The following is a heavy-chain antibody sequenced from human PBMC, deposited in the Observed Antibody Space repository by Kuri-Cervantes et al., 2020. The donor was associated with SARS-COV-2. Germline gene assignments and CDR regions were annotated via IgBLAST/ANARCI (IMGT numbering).Heavy chain of an antibody. D-gene: IGHD1-26*01. CDR2: INPNSGGT. CDR3: ARVSPLVGVTTWNAFDI. CDR1: GYTFTGCY. J-gene: IGHJ3*02. Sequence: ASVKVSCKASGYTFTGCYMHWVRQAPGQGLEWMGWINPNSGGTNYAQKFQGRVTMTRDTSISTAYMELSRLRSDDTAVYYCARVSPLVGVTTWNAFDIWGQGTMVTVSS. V-gene: IGHV1-2*02.